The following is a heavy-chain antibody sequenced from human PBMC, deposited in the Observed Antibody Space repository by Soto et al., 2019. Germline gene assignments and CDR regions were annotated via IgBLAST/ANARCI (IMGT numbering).Heavy chain of an antibody. D-gene: IGHD3-3*01. CDR3: ARDTIFGVVIGLDY. Sequence: GASVKVSCKASGYTFTSYCISWVRHAPGQGLEWMGWISAYNGNTNYAQKLQGRVTMTTDTSTSTAYMELRSLRSDDTAVYYCARDTIFGVVIGLDYWGQGTMVTVSS. CDR1: GYTFTSYC. CDR2: ISAYNGNT. J-gene: IGHJ3*01. V-gene: IGHV1-18*01.